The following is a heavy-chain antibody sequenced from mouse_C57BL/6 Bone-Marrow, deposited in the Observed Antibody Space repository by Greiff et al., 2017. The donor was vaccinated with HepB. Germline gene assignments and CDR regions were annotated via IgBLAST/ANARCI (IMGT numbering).Heavy chain of an antibody. D-gene: IGHD1-1*01. V-gene: IGHV1-9*01. CDR1: GYTFTGYW. CDR3: ARLVVAPDWFAY. J-gene: IGHJ3*01. CDR2: ILPGIGST. Sequence: QVQLQQSGAELMKPGASVKLSCKATGYTFTGYWIEWVKQRPGHGLEWIGEILPGIGSTNYNEKFKGKATFTADTSSNTAYMQLSSLTTEDSAIYYCARLVVAPDWFAYWGQGTLVTVSA.